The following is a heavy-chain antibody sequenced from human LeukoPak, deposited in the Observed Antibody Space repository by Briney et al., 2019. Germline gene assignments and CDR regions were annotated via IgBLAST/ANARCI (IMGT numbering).Heavy chain of an antibody. CDR1: GGSISSRRYY. J-gene: IGHJ4*02. CDR3: EGFDY. V-gene: IGHV4-39*01. Sequence: SETLSLPCTVSGGSISSRRYYWGWIRQPPGKGLEWIGSICYSGRTSYTPSLKSRVTISVDTSKNQFSLKLSSVTAADTAVYYCEGFDYWGQGTLVTVSS. CDR2: ICYSGRT.